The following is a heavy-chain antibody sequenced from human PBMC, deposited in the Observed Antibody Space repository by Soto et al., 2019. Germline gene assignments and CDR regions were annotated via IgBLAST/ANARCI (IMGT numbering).Heavy chain of an antibody. CDR1: GYTFTGYY. J-gene: IGHJ6*02. D-gene: IGHD3-16*01. V-gene: IGHV1-2*02. CDR3: ARGGITSWGLHRMGV. Sequence: GASVKVSCKASGYTFTGYYMHWVRQAPGQGLEWMGWINPNSGGTNYAQKFQGRVTMTRDTSISTAHMELSRLRSDDTAVYSCARGGITSWGLHRMGVWGQGTTVTVSS. CDR2: INPNSGGT.